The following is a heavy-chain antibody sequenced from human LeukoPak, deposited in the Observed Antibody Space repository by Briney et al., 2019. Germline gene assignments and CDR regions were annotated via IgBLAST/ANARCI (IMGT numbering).Heavy chain of an antibody. D-gene: IGHD3-3*01. CDR3: ASSRSITIFGVVITPFDY. Sequence: SQTLSLTCTVSGGSISSGSYYWSWIRQPAGKGLEWIGRIYTSGSTNYNPSLKSRVTLSVDTSKNQFSLELTSVTAADTAVYYCASSRSITIFGVVITPFDYWGQGTLVTVSS. CDR2: IYTSGST. V-gene: IGHV4-61*02. J-gene: IGHJ4*02. CDR1: GGSISSGSYY.